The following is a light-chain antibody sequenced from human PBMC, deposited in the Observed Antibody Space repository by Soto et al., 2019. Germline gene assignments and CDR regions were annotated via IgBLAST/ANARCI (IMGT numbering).Light chain of an antibody. CDR2: LERSGSY. CDR1: SGHSTYT. Sequence: QAVLTQSSSASASLGSSVKLTCTLSSGHSTYTIAWHQQQPGKAPRYLMKLERSGSYNKGSGVPDRFSGSSSGADRYLTISNLQSEDGADYYCETWDSNTHTVFGGGTQLTVL. CDR3: ETWDSNTHTV. J-gene: IGLJ7*01. V-gene: IGLV4-60*03.